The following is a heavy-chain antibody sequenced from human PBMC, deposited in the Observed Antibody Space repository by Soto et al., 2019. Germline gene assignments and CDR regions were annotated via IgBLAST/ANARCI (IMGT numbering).Heavy chain of an antibody. CDR2: IYYSGST. D-gene: IGHD6-13*01. Sequence: PSETLSLTCTVSGGSISSGGYYWNWIRQHPGKGLEWIGYIYYSGSTYYNPSLKSRVTISVDTSKNQFSLKLSSVTAADTAVYYCARDFGNSWYYFDYWGQGTLVTVSS. CDR1: GGSISSGGYY. J-gene: IGHJ4*02. V-gene: IGHV4-31*03. CDR3: ARDFGNSWYYFDY.